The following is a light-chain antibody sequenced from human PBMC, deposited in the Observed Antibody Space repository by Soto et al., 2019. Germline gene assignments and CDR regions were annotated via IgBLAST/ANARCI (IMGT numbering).Light chain of an antibody. V-gene: IGKV3-20*01. CDR2: GAS. CDR1: QSVRSSY. J-gene: IGKJ4*01. Sequence: ESVFTPAPGTLSLSPGERATLSGRASQSVRSSYLTWYQKKPGQAHRLLIYGASSRATGIPDRFSGSGSGKGFTLTISRLQHEDFAVYYCQEYGTSTLTFGGGTKVDIK. CDR3: QEYGTSTLT.